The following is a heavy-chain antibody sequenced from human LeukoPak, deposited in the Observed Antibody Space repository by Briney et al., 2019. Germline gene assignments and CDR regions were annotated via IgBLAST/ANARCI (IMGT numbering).Heavy chain of an antibody. Sequence: GASVKVSCKASGGTFSSYAISWVRQAPGQGLEWMGGIIPIFGTANYAQKFQGRVTITTDESTSTAYMELSSLRSEDTAVYYCARAFYGTTGTTNYYYYMDVWGKGTTVTVSS. CDR1: GGTFSSYA. CDR2: IIPIFGTA. D-gene: IGHD1-1*01. J-gene: IGHJ6*03. V-gene: IGHV1-69*05. CDR3: ARAFYGTTGTTNYYYYMDV.